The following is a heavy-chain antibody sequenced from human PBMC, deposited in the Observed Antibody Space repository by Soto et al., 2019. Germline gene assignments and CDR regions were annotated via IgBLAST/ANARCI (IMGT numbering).Heavy chain of an antibody. D-gene: IGHD1-1*01. V-gene: IGHV4-61*05. CDR1: GGSVSSSDYS. Sequence: PSETLSLTCTVSGGSVSSSDYSWGWLRQPPGKGLEWIGYIYYSGSTNYNPSLKSRVTISLDTSKNQFSLKLSSVTAADTAVYYCARRYGYSFDYWGQGTLVTVSS. CDR3: ARRYGYSFDY. CDR2: IYYSGST. J-gene: IGHJ4*02.